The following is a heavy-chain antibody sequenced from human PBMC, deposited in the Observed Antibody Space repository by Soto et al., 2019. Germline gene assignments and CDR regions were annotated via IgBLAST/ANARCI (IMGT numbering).Heavy chain of an antibody. D-gene: IGHD1-7*01. CDR2: IWYDGSNK. CDR3: ARDQNGTTDYYYYGMDV. Sequence: QVQLVESGGGVVQPGRSLRLSCAASGFTFSSYGMHWVRQAPGKGLEWVAVIWYDGSNKYYADSVKGRFTISRDNSKNTLYLQMNSLRAEDTAVYYCARDQNGTTDYYYYGMDVWGQGTTVTVSS. V-gene: IGHV3-33*01. CDR1: GFTFSSYG. J-gene: IGHJ6*02.